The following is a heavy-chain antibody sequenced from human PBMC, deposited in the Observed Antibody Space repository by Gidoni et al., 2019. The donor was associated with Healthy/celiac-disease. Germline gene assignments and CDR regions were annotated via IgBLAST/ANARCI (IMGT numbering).Heavy chain of an antibody. CDR1: GFTFDDYA. J-gene: IGHJ4*02. Sequence: EVQLVESGGGLVQHGRSLRLSCAASGFTFDDYAMHWVRQAPGKGVEWVSGISWNSGSIGYADSVKGRFTISRDNAKNSLYLQMNSLRAEDTALYYCAKDIRQWLSGGVDYWGQGTLVTVSS. CDR2: ISWNSGSI. V-gene: IGHV3-9*01. D-gene: IGHD6-19*01. CDR3: AKDIRQWLSGGVDY.